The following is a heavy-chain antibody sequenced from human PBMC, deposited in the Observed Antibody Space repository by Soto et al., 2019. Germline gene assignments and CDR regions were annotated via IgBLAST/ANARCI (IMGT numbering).Heavy chain of an antibody. J-gene: IGHJ4*02. V-gene: IGHV3-21*01. CDR3: ARDRRDRIVDLDY. Sequence: LRXYCASSGFTFSSYSMNWVRQAPGKGLEWASSISSSSSYIYYADSVKGRFTISRDNAKNSLYLQMNSLRAEDTAVYYCARDRRDRIVDLDYWGQGTLVTVSS. CDR1: GFTFSSYS. D-gene: IGHD1-26*01. CDR2: ISSSSSYI.